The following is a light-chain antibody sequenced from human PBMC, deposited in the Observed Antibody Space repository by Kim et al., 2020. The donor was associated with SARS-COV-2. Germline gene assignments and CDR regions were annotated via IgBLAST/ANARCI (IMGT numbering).Light chain of an antibody. J-gene: IGKJ2*01. V-gene: IGKV1-33*01. CDR3: QQYDDLPYT. CDR1: QDISNY. Sequence: DIQMTQSPPSLSASVGDRVTITCLASQDISNYLSWYQQRPGKAPKLLISDASNLETGVPSRFSGSGSGTDFILTISSLQPEDIATYYCQQYDDLPYTFGQGTKVDIK. CDR2: DAS.